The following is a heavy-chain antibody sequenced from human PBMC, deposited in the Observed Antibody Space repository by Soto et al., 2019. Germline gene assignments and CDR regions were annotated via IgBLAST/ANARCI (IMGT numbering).Heavy chain of an antibody. CDR3: AGGGVRGVITRTRDYYGMDV. V-gene: IGHV5-51*01. CDR1: GYSFTSYW. D-gene: IGHD3-10*01. CDR2: IYPGDADT. J-gene: IGHJ6*02. Sequence: GESLKISCKGSGYSFTSYWIGWVRQMPGKGLEWMGIIYPGDADTRYSPSFQGQVTISADKSISTAYLQWSSLKASDTAMYYFAGGGVRGVITRTRDYYGMDVWGQGTTVTVSS.